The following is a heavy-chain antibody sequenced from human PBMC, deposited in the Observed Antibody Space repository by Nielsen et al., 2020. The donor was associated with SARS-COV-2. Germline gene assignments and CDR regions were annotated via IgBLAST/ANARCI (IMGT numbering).Heavy chain of an antibody. V-gene: IGHV4-59*01. J-gene: IGHJ6*03. D-gene: IGHD3-16*01. CDR3: AKGVGRLPYYMDV. CDR1: GRSLTNDY. Sequence: SETLSLTCTVSGRSLTNDYWSWVRQSPGRGLEWIGYIYFTGTTKYNPSLNNRVTISLGTSNNQFSLRLTSLTAADTAVYYCAKGVGRLPYYMDVWGNGTTVTVSS. CDR2: IYFTGTT.